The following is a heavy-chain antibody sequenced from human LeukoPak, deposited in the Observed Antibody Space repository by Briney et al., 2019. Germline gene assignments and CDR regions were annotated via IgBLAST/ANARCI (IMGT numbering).Heavy chain of an antibody. CDR1: GGSISSYY. Sequence: PSGTLSLTCTVSGGSISSYYWSWIRQPPGKGLEWIGYIYYSGSTNYNPSLKSRVTISVDTSKNQFSLKLSSVTAADTAVYYCARDSITIFGVAHYYYGMDVWGQGTTVTVSS. V-gene: IGHV4-59*01. J-gene: IGHJ6*02. D-gene: IGHD3-3*01. CDR2: IYYSGST. CDR3: ARDSITIFGVAHYYYGMDV.